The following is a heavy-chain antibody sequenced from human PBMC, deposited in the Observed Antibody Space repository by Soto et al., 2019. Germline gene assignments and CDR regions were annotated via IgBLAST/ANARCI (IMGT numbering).Heavy chain of an antibody. V-gene: IGHV6-1*01. CDR3: ARERTPYNWFDP. J-gene: IGHJ5*02. CDR2: TYYRSRWYQ. CDR1: GDSVSSNNTT. Sequence: QTLSLTCGISGDSVSSNNTTWDWIRQSPSRGLEWLGRTYYRSRWYQDYADSVKGRITISADTAKNQFSLQLKSVIPGDTAVYYCARERTPYNWFDPWGQGTLVTVSS.